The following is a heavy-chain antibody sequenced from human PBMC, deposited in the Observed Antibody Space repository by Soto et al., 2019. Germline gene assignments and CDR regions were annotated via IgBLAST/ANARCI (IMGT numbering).Heavy chain of an antibody. CDR3: TTDSMVRGGYYFDY. CDR2: IKSKSDGGTT. CDR1: GFTLPAAG. D-gene: IGHD3-10*01. V-gene: IGHV3-15*01. J-gene: IGHJ4*02. Sequence: DVQLVESGGGLVKPGGSLRLSCAASGFTLPAAGMGWSRKAQGKGLEWVGRIKSKSDGGTTDYAAPVKGRFTISRDDSKNTLYLQMNSLKTEDTAVYYCTTDSMVRGGYYFDYWGQGTLVTVSS.